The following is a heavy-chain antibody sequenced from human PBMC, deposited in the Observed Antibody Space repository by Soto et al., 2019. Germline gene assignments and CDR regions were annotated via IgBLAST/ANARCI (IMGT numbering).Heavy chain of an antibody. CDR3: ARVRSSSVYYYYGMDV. D-gene: IGHD6-6*01. CDR2: INSDGSST. J-gene: IGHJ6*02. CDR1: GFTFSSYW. V-gene: IGHV3-74*01. Sequence: LRLSCAASGFTFSSYWMHWVRQAPGKGLVWVSRINSDGSSTSYADSVKGRFTISRDNAKNTLYLQMNSLRAEDTAVYYCARVRSSSVYYYYGMDVWGQGTTVTVSS.